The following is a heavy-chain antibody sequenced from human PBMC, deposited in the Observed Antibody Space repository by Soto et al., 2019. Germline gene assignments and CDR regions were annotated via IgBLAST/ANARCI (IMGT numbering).Heavy chain of an antibody. J-gene: IGHJ5*02. CDR3: ARGRSSSSWSNWFDP. CDR2: MNPNSGNT. CDR1: GYTFTSYD. Sequence: ASVKVSCKASGYTFTSYDINWVLQATGQGLEWMGWMNPNSGNTGYAQKFQGRVTMTRNTSISTAYMELSSLRSEDTAVYYCARGRSSSSWSNWFDPWGQGTLVTVSS. V-gene: IGHV1-8*01. D-gene: IGHD6-13*01.